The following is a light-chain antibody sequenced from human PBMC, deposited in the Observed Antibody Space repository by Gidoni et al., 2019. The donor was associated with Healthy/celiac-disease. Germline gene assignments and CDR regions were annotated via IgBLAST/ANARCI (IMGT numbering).Light chain of an antibody. CDR1: QSVSSSY. V-gene: IGKV3-20*01. CDR3: QQYGSSPLYT. Sequence: EIVLTQSPGTLSLSTGERATLSCRASQSVSSSYLAWYQQKPGQAPRLLIYGASSRATGIPDRFSGSGSGTDFTLTISRLEPEDFAVYYCQQYGSSPLYTFXQXTKLEIK. CDR2: GAS. J-gene: IGKJ2*01.